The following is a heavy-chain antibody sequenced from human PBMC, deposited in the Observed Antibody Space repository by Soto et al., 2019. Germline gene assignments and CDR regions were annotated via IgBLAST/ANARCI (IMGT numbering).Heavy chain of an antibody. J-gene: IGHJ6*03. CDR2: IYSGGST. Sequence: GGSLRLSCAASGFTVSSNYMSWVRQAPGKGLEWVSVIYSGGSTYYADSVKGRFTISRHNSKNTLYLQMNSLRAEDTAVYYCARDILMGYDILNYYYMDVWGKGTTVTVSS. D-gene: IGHD3-9*01. CDR1: GFTVSSNY. CDR3: ARDILMGYDILNYYYMDV. V-gene: IGHV3-53*04.